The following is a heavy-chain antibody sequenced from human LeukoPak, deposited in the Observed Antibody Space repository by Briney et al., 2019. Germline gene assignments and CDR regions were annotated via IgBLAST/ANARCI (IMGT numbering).Heavy chain of an antibody. D-gene: IGHD3-10*01. CDR3: AKGSLYYGSGRGGIYYYYMDV. Sequence: SVKVSCKASGGTFSSYAISWVRQAPGQGLEWMGRIIPIFGTANYAQKFQGRGTITTDESTSTAYMELSSLRSEDTAVYYCAKGSLYYGSGRGGIYYYYMDVWGKGTTVTVSS. J-gene: IGHJ6*03. CDR1: GGTFSSYA. V-gene: IGHV1-69*05. CDR2: IIPIFGTA.